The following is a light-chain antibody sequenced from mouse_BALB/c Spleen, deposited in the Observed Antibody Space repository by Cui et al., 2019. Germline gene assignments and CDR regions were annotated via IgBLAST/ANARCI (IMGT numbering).Light chain of an antibody. CDR1: SSVSY. CDR3: QQWSSNPPT. CDR2: DTS. J-gene: IGKJ5*01. Sequence: IVLTQSPAIMSASPGGKVTMTCSASSSVSYMHWYQQKAGTSPKRWIYDTSNLASGVPARCSGSGSGTSYSRTISSMEAEDAATYYCQQWSSNPPTFGAGTKLELK. V-gene: IGKV4-59*01.